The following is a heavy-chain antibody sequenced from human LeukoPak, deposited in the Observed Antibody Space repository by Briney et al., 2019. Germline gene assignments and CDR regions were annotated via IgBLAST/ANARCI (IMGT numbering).Heavy chain of an antibody. CDR1: GGSISSYY. Sequence: PSETLSLTCTVSGGSISSYYWSWIRQPPGKGLEWIGYIYYSGSTNYNPSLKSRVTISVDTSKNQFSLKLSSVTAADTAVYYCARERCSSTSCYKGTTFDYWGQGTLVTVSS. J-gene: IGHJ4*02. V-gene: IGHV4-59*01. D-gene: IGHD2-2*02. CDR3: ARERCSSTSCYKGTTFDY. CDR2: IYYSGST.